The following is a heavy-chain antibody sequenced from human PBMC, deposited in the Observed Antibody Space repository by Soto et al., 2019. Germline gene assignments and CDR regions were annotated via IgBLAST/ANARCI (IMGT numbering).Heavy chain of an antibody. J-gene: IGHJ4*02. CDR3: AKNHRRLGFWSGYSNFDY. D-gene: IGHD3-3*01. CDR1: GFTFSSYG. Sequence: QVQLVESGGGVVQPGRSLRLSCAASGFTFSSYGMHWVRQAPGKGLEWVAVISYDGSNKYYADSVKGRFTISRDNSKNTLYLQMNSLRAEDTAVYYCAKNHRRLGFWSGYSNFDYWGQGTLVTVSS. V-gene: IGHV3-30*18. CDR2: ISYDGSNK.